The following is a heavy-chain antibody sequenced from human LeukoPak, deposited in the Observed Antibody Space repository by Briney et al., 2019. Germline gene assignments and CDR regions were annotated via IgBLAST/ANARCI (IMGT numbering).Heavy chain of an antibody. J-gene: IGHJ6*03. CDR3: ARRYSSSWSHSYYYMDV. D-gene: IGHD6-13*01. CDR2: INHSGST. CDR1: GGSFSGYY. V-gene: IGHV4-34*01. Sequence: SETLSLTCAVYGGSFSGYYWSWIRQPPGKGLEWIGEINHSGSTNYNPSLKSRVTISVDTSKNQFSLKLSSVTAADTAVYYCARRYSSSWSHSYYYMDVWGKGTTVTASS.